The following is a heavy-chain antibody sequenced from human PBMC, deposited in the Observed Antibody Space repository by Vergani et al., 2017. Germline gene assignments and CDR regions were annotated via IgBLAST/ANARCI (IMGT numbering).Heavy chain of an antibody. V-gene: IGHV3-7*01. D-gene: IGHD3-10*01. CDR2: IKQDGSEQ. CDR1: GFTFSSYW. CDR3: AREKIGGDVNPYYFDY. Sequence: EVQLVESGGGLVQPGGSLRLSCAASGFTFSSYWMSWVRQAPGKGLEWVANIKQDGSEQYYVDSVKGRVTIARDNAKNSLYLQMSSLRAEDTAVYYCAREKIGGDVNPYYFDYGGEGTLVTVSS. J-gene: IGHJ4*02.